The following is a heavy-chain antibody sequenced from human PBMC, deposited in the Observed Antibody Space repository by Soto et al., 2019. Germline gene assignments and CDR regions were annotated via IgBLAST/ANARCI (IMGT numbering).Heavy chain of an antibody. CDR1: GGSFSGYY. Sequence: SLTCAVYGGSFSGYYWSWIRQPPGKGLEWIGEINHSGSTNYNPSLKSRVTISVDTSKNQFSLKLSSVTAADTAVYYCARNRHLNKKDYGDYGIDYWGQGTLVTVSS. J-gene: IGHJ4*02. CDR2: INHSGST. D-gene: IGHD4-17*01. V-gene: IGHV4-34*01. CDR3: ARNRHLNKKDYGDYGIDY.